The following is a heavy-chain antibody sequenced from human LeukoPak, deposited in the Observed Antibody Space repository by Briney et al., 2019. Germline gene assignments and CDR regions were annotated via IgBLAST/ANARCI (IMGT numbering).Heavy chain of an antibody. V-gene: IGHV1-8*01. D-gene: IGHD5-18*01. Sequence: ASVKVSCKASGYTFTNYDINWVRQASGQGLEWMGWMNPNSGNTGSAQKFQGRVTMTSNTSISTAYMELSSLRSEDTAVYYCARGIRIQLWLVDYWGQGTLVTVSS. CDR1: GYTFTNYD. CDR2: MNPNSGNT. J-gene: IGHJ4*02. CDR3: ARGIRIQLWLVDY.